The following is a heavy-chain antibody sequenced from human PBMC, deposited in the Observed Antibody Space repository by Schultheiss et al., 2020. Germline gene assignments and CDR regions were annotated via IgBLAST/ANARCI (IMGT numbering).Heavy chain of an antibody. V-gene: IGHV3-21*01. J-gene: IGHJ4*02. CDR2: ISSSSSYI. CDR1: GFTVSSNY. Sequence: GGSLRLSCAASGFTVSSNYMSRVRQAPGKGLEWVSSISSSSSYIYYADSVKGRFTISRDNAKNSLYLQMNSLRAEDTAVYYCAGDYDYVWGSYRSFDYWGQGTLVTVSS. D-gene: IGHD3-16*02. CDR3: AGDYDYVWGSYRSFDY.